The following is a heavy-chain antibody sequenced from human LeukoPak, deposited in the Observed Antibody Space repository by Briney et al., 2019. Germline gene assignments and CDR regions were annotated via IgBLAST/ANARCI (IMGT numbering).Heavy chain of an antibody. CDR3: ARDLRGGHFDY. CDR2: IKRDGSDK. CDR1: GFTFSDYW. V-gene: IGHV3-7*01. Sequence: GGSLRLSCEASGFTFSDYWMSWVRQAPGKGLEWVANIKRDGSDKNYEDSVKGRFTVSRDNAENSVYLQMNSLRAEDTAVYYCARDLRGGHFDYWGQGTRVTVSS. J-gene: IGHJ4*02. D-gene: IGHD2-15*01.